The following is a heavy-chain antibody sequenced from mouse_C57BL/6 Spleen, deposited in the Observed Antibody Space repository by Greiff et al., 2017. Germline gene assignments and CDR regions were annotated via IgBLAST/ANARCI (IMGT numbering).Heavy chain of an antibody. CDR3: TVIYDYDEAWFAY. Sequence: VQLQQSGTVLARPGASVKMSCTTSGYTFTSYWMHWVKQRPGQGLEWIGAIYPGNSDTSYNQKFKGKAKLTAVTSASTAYMELSSLTNEDSAVYYCTVIYDYDEAWFAYWGQGTLVTVSA. V-gene: IGHV1-5*01. J-gene: IGHJ3*01. CDR2: IYPGNSDT. D-gene: IGHD2-4*01. CDR1: GYTFTSYW.